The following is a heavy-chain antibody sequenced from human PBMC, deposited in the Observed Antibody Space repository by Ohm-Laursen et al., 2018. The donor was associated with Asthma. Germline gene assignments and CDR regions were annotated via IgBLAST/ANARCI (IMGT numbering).Heavy chain of an antibody. CDR1: GAPVASSAHY. V-gene: IGHV4-31*03. CDR2: IFFTGST. D-gene: IGHD4-23*01. Sequence: SQTLSLTCTVSGAPVASSAHYWTSARQPPGEALEWIGNIFFTGSTDYNPSLSSRLSISVDTSRNQFPRKLTSVTAADTAVYYCARVNYGGPLDYWGPGALVTVSS. CDR3: ARVNYGGPLDY. J-gene: IGHJ4*02.